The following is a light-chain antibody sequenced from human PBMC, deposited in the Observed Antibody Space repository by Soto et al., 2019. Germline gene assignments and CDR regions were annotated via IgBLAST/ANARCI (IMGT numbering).Light chain of an antibody. V-gene: IGLV2-14*01. CDR2: EVS. CDR3: SSYTSSSTHWV. J-gene: IGLJ3*02. CDR1: SSDVGGYNY. Sequence: QSALTQPASVSGSPGQSITISSTGTSSDVGGYNYVSWYQQHPGKAPKLMIYEVSNRPPGVSNRFSGSKSGNTASLTISGLQAEDEADYYCSSYTSSSTHWVFGGGTKLTVL.